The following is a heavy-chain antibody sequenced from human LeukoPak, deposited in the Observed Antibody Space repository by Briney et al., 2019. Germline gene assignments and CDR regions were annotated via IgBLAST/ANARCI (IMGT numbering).Heavy chain of an antibody. V-gene: IGHV3-30*18. J-gene: IGHJ4*02. CDR1: GFTFSSYG. CDR3: AKDRGNYYDSSGYYPD. D-gene: IGHD3-22*01. Sequence: PGGSLRLSCAASGFTFSSYGMHWVRQAPGKGLEWVAVISYDGSNKYYADSVKGRFTISRDNSKNTLYLRMNSLRAEDTAVYYCAKDRGNYYDSSGYYPDWGQGTLVTVSS. CDR2: ISYDGSNK.